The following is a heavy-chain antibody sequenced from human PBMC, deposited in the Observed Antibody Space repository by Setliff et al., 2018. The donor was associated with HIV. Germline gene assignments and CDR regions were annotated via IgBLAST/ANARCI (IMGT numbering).Heavy chain of an antibody. D-gene: IGHD4-4*01. CDR3: AREVDVLTTSDAFDI. CDR2: IHYSGSAA. Sequence: SETLSLTCTVSGGSASNSRYYWSWIRQPPGKGLEWIGYIHYSGSAAYYSPSLQSRSTISIDTSKNQFSLRLTSVTAADTAIYYCAREVDVLTTSDAFDIWGRGTMVTVSS. CDR1: GGSASNSRYY. J-gene: IGHJ3*02. V-gene: IGHV4-30-4*08.